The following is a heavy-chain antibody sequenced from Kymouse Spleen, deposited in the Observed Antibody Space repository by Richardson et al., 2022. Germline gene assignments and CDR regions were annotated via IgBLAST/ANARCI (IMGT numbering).Heavy chain of an antibody. D-gene: IGHD6-6*01. J-gene: IGHJ4*02. CDR2: IKSKTDGGTT. CDR3: TTDRSSIAARPGDY. Sequence: EVQLVESGGGLVKPGGSLRLSCAASGFTFSNAWMSWVRQAPGKGLEWVGRIKSKTDGGTTDYAAPVKGRFTISRDDSKNTLYLQMNSLKTEDTAVYYCTTDRSSIAARPGDYWGQGTLVTVSS. CDR1: GFTFSNAW. V-gene: IGHV3-15*01.